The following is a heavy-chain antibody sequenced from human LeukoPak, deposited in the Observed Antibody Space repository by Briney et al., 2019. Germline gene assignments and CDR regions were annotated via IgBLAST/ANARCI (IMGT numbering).Heavy chain of an antibody. Sequence: GGSLRLSCAASGFTFNSHAMTWVRQAPGKGLEWVSGINDSGGSTYYADSVKGRLTISRDNSKNTLYLQMNILRAEDTAVYYCAKGQVGALRWFDYWGQGTLVTVSS. CDR2: INDSGGST. CDR1: GFTFNSHA. D-gene: IGHD1-26*01. CDR3: AKGQVGALRWFDY. V-gene: IGHV3-23*01. J-gene: IGHJ4*02.